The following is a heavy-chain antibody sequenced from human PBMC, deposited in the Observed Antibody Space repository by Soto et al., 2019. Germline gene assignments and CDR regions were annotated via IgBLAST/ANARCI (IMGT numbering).Heavy chain of an antibody. CDR1: GGSISSSSYY. CDR3: ARQSLAVADAFDY. D-gene: IGHD6-19*01. J-gene: IGHJ4*02. V-gene: IGHV4-39*01. Sequence: QLQLQESGPGLVKPSETLSLTCTVSGGSISSSSYYWGWIRQPPGKGLEWIGSIYYSGSTYYNPSLKSRVXXAXDXXKTQFSLKLSSVTAADTAVYYCARQSLAVADAFDYWGQGTLVTVSS. CDR2: IYYSGST.